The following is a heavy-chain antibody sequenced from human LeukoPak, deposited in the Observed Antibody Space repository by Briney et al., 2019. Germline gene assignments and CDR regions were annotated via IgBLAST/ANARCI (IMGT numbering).Heavy chain of an antibody. D-gene: IGHD2-21*01. J-gene: IGHJ3*02. CDR2: IIPIFGTA. CDR3: AREGYCGGDCYYYDAFDI. Sequence: SVKVSCKASGGSFSSYAISWVRQAPGQGLEWMGGIIPIFGTASYAQKFQGRVTITADESTSTAYMELSSLRSEDTAVYYCAREGYCGGDCYYYDAFDIWGQGTMVTVSS. V-gene: IGHV1-69*01. CDR1: GGSFSSYA.